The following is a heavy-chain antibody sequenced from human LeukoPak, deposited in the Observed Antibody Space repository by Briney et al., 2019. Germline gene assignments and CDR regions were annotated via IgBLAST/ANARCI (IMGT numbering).Heavy chain of an antibody. V-gene: IGHV3-23*01. CDR1: GFTFNTYV. CDR2: ISGSGSST. CDR3: ANSYCSSTTCYRGSDY. Sequence: GGSLRLSCAASGFTFNTYVMTWVRQAPGKGLEWVSTISGSGSSTYYADSVKGRFTISRDNSKNTLYLQMNSLRAEDTAVYYCANSYCSSTTCYRGSDYWGQGTLVTVSS. J-gene: IGHJ4*02. D-gene: IGHD2-2*01.